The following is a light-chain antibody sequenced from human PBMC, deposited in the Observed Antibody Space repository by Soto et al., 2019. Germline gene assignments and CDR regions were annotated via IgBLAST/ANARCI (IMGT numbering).Light chain of an antibody. V-gene: IGKV3-15*01. CDR2: GVS. Sequence: EIVMTQSPATLSASPGESVSLSCRASESLFGFLAWYQQKPGQAPRLLIYGVSTKATGVPARFSGSGSAADSTLSISSVQSDDSAVYYCQTYNDWLSVFGQGTKLEI. J-gene: IGKJ2*01. CDR1: ESLFGF. CDR3: QTYNDWLSV.